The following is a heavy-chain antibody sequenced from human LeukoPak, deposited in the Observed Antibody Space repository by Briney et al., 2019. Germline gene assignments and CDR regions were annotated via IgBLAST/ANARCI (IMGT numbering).Heavy chain of an antibody. J-gene: IGHJ1*01. V-gene: IGHV3-48*04. CDR3: ARDDYGDYVEYFQH. D-gene: IGHD4-17*01. Sequence: EGSLRLSCAASGFTFSSYSMNWVRQAPGKGLEWVSYISSSSSTIYYADSVKGRFTISRDNAKNSLYLQMNSLRAEDTAVYYCARDDYGDYVEYFQHWGQGTLVTVSS. CDR1: GFTFSSYS. CDR2: ISSSSSTI.